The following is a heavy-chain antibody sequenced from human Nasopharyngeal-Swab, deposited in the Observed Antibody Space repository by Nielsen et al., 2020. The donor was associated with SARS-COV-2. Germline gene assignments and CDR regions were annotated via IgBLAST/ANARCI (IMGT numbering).Heavy chain of an antibody. CDR3: ARGPGYYDILTGYFRFDP. D-gene: IGHD3-9*01. CDR2: IYHSGST. J-gene: IGHJ5*02. V-gene: IGHV4-4*02. Sequence: SETLSLTCAVSGGSIGSSNWWSWVRQPPGKGLEWIGEIYHSGSTNYNPSLKSRVTISVDKSKNQFSLKLSSVTAADTAVYYCARGPGYYDILTGYFRFDPWGQGTLVTVSS. CDR1: GGSIGSSNW.